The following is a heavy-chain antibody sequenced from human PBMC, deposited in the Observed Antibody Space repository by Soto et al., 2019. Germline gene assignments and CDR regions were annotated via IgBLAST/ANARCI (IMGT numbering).Heavy chain of an antibody. CDR3: ARDFTPGIAVAGYYFDY. V-gene: IGHV1-69*01. D-gene: IGHD6-19*01. CDR1: GGTFSSYA. CDR2: IIPIFGTA. Sequence: QVPLVQSGAEVKKPGSSVKVSCKASGGTFSSYAISWVRQAPGQGLEWMGGIIPIFGTANYAQKFQGRVTITADESTSTAYMELSSLRSEDTVVYYCARDFTPGIAVAGYYFDYWGQGTLVTVSS. J-gene: IGHJ4*02.